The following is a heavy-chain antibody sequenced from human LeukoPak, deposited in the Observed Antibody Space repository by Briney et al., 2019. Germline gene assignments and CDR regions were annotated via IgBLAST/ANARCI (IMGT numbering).Heavy chain of an antibody. Sequence: GGSLRLSCAASGFTFSSYSMNWVRQAPGKWREWVSYISSSSSTIYYADSVKGRFTISRDNAKNSLYLQMNSLRAEDTAVYYCARVRVDAFDIWGQGTMVTVSS. CDR2: ISSSSSTI. J-gene: IGHJ3*02. CDR1: GFTFSSYS. V-gene: IGHV3-48*04. CDR3: ARVRVDAFDI.